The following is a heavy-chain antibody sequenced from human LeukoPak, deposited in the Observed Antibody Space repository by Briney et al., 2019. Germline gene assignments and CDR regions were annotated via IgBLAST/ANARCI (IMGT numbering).Heavy chain of an antibody. D-gene: IGHD3-22*01. CDR2: LRYDGSSK. V-gene: IGHV3-30*02. CDR3: ARVLSGSWDWFDP. Sequence: GGSLRLSCAASEFTFSNSGMHWVRQAPGKGLEWVAFLRYDGSSKFYTDSVKGRFTISRDNSKNTLYLQMNSLRAEDTAVYYCARVLSGSWDWFDPWGQGTLVTVSS. CDR1: EFTFSNSG. J-gene: IGHJ5*02.